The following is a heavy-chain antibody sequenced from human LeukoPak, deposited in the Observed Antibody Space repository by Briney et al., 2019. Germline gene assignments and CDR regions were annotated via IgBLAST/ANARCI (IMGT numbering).Heavy chain of an antibody. J-gene: IGHJ4*02. CDR3: ARGRSGRQDY. CDR1: GYSISSGYY. Sequence: SETLSLTCTVSGYSISSGYYWGWIRQPPGKGLEWIGSIYRSGSTYYNPSLKRRVTISVDTSKNQSSLKLSCGTAADTAVYYCARGRSGRQDYWGQGTLVTVSS. V-gene: IGHV4-38-2*02. CDR2: IYRSGST. D-gene: IGHD3-10*01.